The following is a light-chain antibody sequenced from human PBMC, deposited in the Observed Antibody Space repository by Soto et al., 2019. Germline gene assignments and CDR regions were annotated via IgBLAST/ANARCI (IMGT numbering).Light chain of an antibody. CDR3: QQRSNWPPST. CDR2: DAS. J-gene: IGKJ5*01. CDR1: QSLSSS. V-gene: IGKV3-11*01. Sequence: EIVLTQSPGTLSLSPGERAILSCRAIQSLSSSFLAWYQQKPGQAPRLLIYDASNRATGIPARFSGSGSGTDFTLTISSLEPEDFAVYYCQQRSNWPPSTFGQGTRLE.